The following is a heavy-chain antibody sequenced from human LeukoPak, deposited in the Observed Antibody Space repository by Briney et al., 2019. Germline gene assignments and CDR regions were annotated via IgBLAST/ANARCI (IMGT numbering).Heavy chain of an antibody. CDR2: IIPIFGTA. D-gene: IGHD2-15*01. V-gene: IGHV1-69*13. CDR3: ARRGGLGCSGGRCYWFDP. J-gene: IGHJ5*02. Sequence: ASVKVSCKASGGTFSSYAISWVRQAPGQGLEWMGGIIPIFGTANYAQKFQGRVTITADESTSTAYMELSSLRSEDTAVYYCARRGGLGCSGGRCYWFDPWGQGTLVIVSS. CDR1: GGTFSSYA.